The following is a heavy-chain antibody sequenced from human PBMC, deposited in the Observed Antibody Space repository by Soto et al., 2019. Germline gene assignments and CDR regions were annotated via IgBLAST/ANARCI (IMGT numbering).Heavy chain of an antibody. Sequence: GESLKIACQGSGYRFTSYWIAWVRQMPGKGLEWVVIIYPDDSDIKYSPSFQGQVTISADRSNSTAYLQWRSLRASDTAMYFCARHFDSSGYYPDYWGQGTQVTVSS. CDR2: IYPDDSDI. CDR1: GYRFTSYW. J-gene: IGHJ4*02. CDR3: ARHFDSSGYYPDY. V-gene: IGHV5-51*01. D-gene: IGHD3-22*01.